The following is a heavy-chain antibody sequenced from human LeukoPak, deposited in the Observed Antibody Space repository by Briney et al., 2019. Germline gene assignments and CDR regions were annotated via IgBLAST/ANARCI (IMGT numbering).Heavy chain of an antibody. CDR2: IYTSGST. CDR3: GRPRPGYGDYEI. CDR1: GGSISSYY. V-gene: IGHV4-4*07. D-gene: IGHD4-17*01. J-gene: IGHJ4*02. Sequence: SETLSLTCTVSGGSISSYYWSWIRQPAGKGLEWIGRIYTSGSTNYNPSLKSRVTISVDTSKNQFSLWLSSVTAADTAVYYCGRPRPGYGDYEIWGQGILVTVSS.